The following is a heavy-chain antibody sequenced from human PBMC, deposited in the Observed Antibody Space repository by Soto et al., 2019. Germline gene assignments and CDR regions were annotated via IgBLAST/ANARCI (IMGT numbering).Heavy chain of an antibody. V-gene: IGHV1-18*01. J-gene: IGHJ3*02. CDR1: GYTFTSYG. CDR3: ASNRLDIVVVPAAMPHDAFDI. Sequence: ASVKVSCKASGYTFTSYGISWVRQAPGQGIEWMGWISAYNGNTNYAQKLQGRVTMTTDTSTSTAYMELRSLRSDDTAVYYCASNRLDIVVVPAAMPHDAFDIWAQGTIVADSS. D-gene: IGHD2-2*03. CDR2: ISAYNGNT.